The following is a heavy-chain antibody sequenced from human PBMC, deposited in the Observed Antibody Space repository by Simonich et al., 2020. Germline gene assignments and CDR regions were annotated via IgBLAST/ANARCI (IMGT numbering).Heavy chain of an antibody. CDR1: GYTFTGYY. Sequence: QVQLVQSGAEVKKPGASVKVSCKASGYTFTGYYMHWVRPAPGKGLEWRGGIHPKRSGTNDAQKFQGRDTRTRETAISTAYIELSRLRSDDTAVYYCARSSDLLNWNDGPYYWGQGTLVTVSS. J-gene: IGHJ4*02. V-gene: IGHV1-2*02. CDR2: IHPKRSGT. D-gene: IGHD1-1*01. CDR3: ARSSDLLNWNDGPYY.